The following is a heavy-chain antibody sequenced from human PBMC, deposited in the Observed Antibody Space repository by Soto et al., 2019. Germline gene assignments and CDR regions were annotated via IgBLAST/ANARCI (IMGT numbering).Heavy chain of an antibody. CDR1: GSAITRYY. CDR3: ARDTSGWSLNGLDV. V-gene: IGHV1-46*01. Sequence: QVDLVQSGAEVKKPGASVTISCKASGSAITRYYIHWVRQAPGQGLEWMGIINPGGGSASYAQKFHDRVTIDKDTSTGTVYMNLRSLRTEDTAVYYCARDTSGWSLNGLDVWGQGTTVNVSS. CDR2: INPGGGSA. D-gene: IGHD6-19*01. J-gene: IGHJ6*02.